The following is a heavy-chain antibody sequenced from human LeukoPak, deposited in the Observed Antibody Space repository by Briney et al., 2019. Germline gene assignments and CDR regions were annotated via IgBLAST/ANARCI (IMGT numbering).Heavy chain of an antibody. Sequence: GGPLTLSCAASGFTFHRLTMNGVPQAPGKGLEGVSSMFSSSSSVYCVDSVKSRFTSSRENAENSLLLQMNALRAEDTAVYYCARGSGSYYDAEYFQHWGQGTLVTVSS. CDR2: MFSSSSSV. CDR1: GFTFHRLT. D-gene: IGHD1-26*01. CDR3: ARGSGSYYDAEYFQH. J-gene: IGHJ1*01. V-gene: IGHV3-21*01.